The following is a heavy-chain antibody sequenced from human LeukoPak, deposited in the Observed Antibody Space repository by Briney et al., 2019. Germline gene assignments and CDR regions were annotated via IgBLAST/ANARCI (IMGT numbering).Heavy chain of an antibody. CDR3: ARAYSIAAVFDY. J-gene: IGHJ4*02. CDR1: GASISSSY. CDR2: IHHSGST. Sequence: SETLSLTCTVSGASISSSYWSWIRRPPGKGLEWIGYIHHSGSTNYNPSLKSRVTMSVDTSKNQFSLNLNSVTAADTAMYYCARAYSIAAVFDYWGQGNLVTVSS. V-gene: IGHV4-59*01. D-gene: IGHD6-13*01.